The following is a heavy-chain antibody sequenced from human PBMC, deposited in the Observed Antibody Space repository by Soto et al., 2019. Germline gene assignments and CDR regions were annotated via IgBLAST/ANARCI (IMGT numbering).Heavy chain of an antibody. CDR3: ASRIAQMATIVGGFDY. Sequence: SETLSLTCAVYGGSFSGYYWSWIRQPPGKGLEWIGEINHSGSTNYNPSLKSRVTISVDTSKNQFSLKLSSVTAADTAVYYCASRIAQMATIVGGFDYWGQGTLVTVSS. CDR1: GGSFSGYY. D-gene: IGHD5-12*01. J-gene: IGHJ4*02. V-gene: IGHV4-34*01. CDR2: INHSGST.